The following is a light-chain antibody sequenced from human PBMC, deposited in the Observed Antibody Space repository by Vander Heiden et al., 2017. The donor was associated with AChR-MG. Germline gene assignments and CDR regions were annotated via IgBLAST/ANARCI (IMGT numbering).Light chain of an antibody. CDR3: AAWDDSLNGLL. CDR1: NSNIGSNL. J-gene: IGLJ2*01. Sequence: QSVLTQPPSASGTPGQRVTISCSGSNSNIGSNLVNWYQQLPGTAPKLLLYSNNQRPSGVPDRFSGSKSGTSASLAISGLQSEDEADYYCAAWDDSLNGLLFGAGTKLTVL. CDR2: SNN. V-gene: IGLV1-44*01.